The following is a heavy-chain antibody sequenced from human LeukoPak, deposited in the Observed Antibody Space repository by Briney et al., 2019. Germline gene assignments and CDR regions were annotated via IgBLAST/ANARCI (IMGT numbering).Heavy chain of an antibody. V-gene: IGHV4-61*02. CDR1: GGSISSGSYY. Sequence: PSETLSLTCTVSGGSISSGSYYWSWIRQPAGKGLEYIGRIYTSGSTSYNPSLKSRVTLSVDTSRNQFSLSLRSMTAADTAVYYCARTEPSGTTSHWGQGTLVTVSS. CDR3: ARTEPSGTTSH. D-gene: IGHD1-1*01. CDR2: IYTSGST. J-gene: IGHJ4*02.